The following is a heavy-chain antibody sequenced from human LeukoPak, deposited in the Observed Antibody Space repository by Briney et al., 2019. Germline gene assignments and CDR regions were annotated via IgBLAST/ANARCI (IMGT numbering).Heavy chain of an antibody. CDR2: INPNSGGT. CDR3: ARDADNPSGIAAAGQIDY. D-gene: IGHD6-13*01. Sequence: ASVKVSCKASGYTFTGYYMHWVRQAPGQGLEWMGWINPNSGGTNYAQKFQGRVTMTRDTPISTAYMELSRLRSDDTAVYYCARDADNPSGIAAAGQIDYWGQGTLVTVSS. CDR1: GYTFTGYY. J-gene: IGHJ4*02. V-gene: IGHV1-2*02.